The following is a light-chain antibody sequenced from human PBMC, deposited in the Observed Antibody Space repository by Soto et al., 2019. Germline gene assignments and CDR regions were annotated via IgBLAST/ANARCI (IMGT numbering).Light chain of an antibody. CDR3: QVWDSSSDHYV. V-gene: IGLV3-21*02. CDR1: DIESKS. J-gene: IGLJ1*01. CDR2: DDS. Sequence: SYDLTQPPSVSVAPGQTARITCWGNDIESKSVHWYQQKPGQAPVLVVYDDSDRPSGIPERFSGSNSGNTATLTISRVEAGDEADYYCQVWDSSSDHYVFGTGTKVTVL.